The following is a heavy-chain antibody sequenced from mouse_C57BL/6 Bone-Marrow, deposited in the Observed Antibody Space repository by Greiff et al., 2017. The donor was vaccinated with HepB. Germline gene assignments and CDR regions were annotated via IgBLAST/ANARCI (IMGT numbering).Heavy chain of an antibody. V-gene: IGHV2-5*01. CDR1: GFSLTSYG. D-gene: IGHD1-1*01. Sequence: VQLKESGPGLVQPSQSLSITCTVSGFSLTSYGVHWVRQSPGKGLEWLGVIWRGGSTDYNAAFMSRLSITKDNSKSQVFFKMNSLQADDTAIYYCAKNLGYYGSSYVRAMDYWGQGTSVTVSS. CDR3: AKNLGYYGSSYVRAMDY. CDR2: IWRGGST. J-gene: IGHJ4*01.